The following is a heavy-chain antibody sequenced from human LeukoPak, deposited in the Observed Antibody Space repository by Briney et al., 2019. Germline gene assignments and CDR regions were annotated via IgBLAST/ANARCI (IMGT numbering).Heavy chain of an antibody. CDR2: INHSGST. J-gene: IGHJ4*02. Sequence: SETLSLTCAVYGGSFSGYYWSWIRQPPGKGLEWIGEINHSGSTNYNPSLKSRVTISVDTSKNQFSLKLSSVTAADAAVYYCARAAGGPYSSSWYHYWGQGTLVTVSS. V-gene: IGHV4-34*01. CDR1: GGSFSGYY. CDR3: ARAAGGPYSSSWYHY. D-gene: IGHD6-13*01.